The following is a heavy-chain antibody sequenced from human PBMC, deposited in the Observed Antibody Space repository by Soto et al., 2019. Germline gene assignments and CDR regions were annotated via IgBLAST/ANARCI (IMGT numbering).Heavy chain of an antibody. Sequence: EVHLVESGGGLVEPGGSLRLSCEASGFIFNNAWMTWVRQAPGKGLEWVAHIKSRPDGGTADYAASVKGRFTISRDDSRYPLYLQMNSLRIEDTAVYYCTTAGPRDWYFNLWGRGTLVTVSS. CDR1: GFIFNNAW. CDR2: IKSRPDGGTA. V-gene: IGHV3-15*01. CDR3: TTAGPRDWYFNL. J-gene: IGHJ2*01.